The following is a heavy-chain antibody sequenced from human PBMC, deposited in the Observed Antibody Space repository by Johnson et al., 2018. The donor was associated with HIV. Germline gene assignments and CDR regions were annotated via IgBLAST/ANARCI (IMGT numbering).Heavy chain of an antibody. V-gene: IGHV3-74*01. J-gene: IGHJ3*02. CDR3: ARDSMVQGVMWAFDI. D-gene: IGHD3-10*01. Sequence: VQLVESGGGLVQPGGSLRLSCGASGFTFSDHWMQWVRQVPGKGLVWVSRINGDGTGSPYADSVKGRFTISRDNAKNSLYLQMNSLRAEDTALYYCARDSMVQGVMWAFDIWGKGTMVTVSS. CDR1: GFTFSDHW. CDR2: INGDGTGS.